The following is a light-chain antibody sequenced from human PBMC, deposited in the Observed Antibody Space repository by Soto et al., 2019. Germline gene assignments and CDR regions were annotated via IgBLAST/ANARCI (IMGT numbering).Light chain of an antibody. CDR2: GAS. CDR3: QQYNTWPYT. Sequence: EIVMTQSPATLSVSPGERATLSCRASHSVSSNLAWYQQKPGQAPRLLIYGASTRATDIPARFSGSWSGTEFTLTISSLQSEDVAAYSCQQYNTWPYTFGQGTKLEIK. V-gene: IGKV3D-15*01. J-gene: IGKJ2*01. CDR1: HSVSSN.